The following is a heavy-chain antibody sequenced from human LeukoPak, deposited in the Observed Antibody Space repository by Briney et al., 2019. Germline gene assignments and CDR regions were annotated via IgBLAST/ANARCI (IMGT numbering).Heavy chain of an antibody. J-gene: IGHJ4*02. CDR1: GFTVSSNY. CDR2: IYSGGST. Sequence: GGSLRLSCAASGFTVSSNYMSWVRQAPGKGLEWVSVIYSGGSTYYADSVKGRFTISRDNSKNTLYLQMNSLRAEDTAVYYCARNCQYCSNTNCRCCWGQGTLVTVSS. V-gene: IGHV3-53*01. CDR3: ARNCQYCSNTNCRCC. D-gene: IGHD2-2*01.